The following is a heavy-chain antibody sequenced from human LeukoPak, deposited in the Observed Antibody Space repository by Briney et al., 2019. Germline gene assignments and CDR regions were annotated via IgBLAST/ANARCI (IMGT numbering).Heavy chain of an antibody. CDR2: INHSGST. CDR1: GGSFSVYY. J-gene: IGHJ6*02. CDR3: ARVFWSGYYYYYYGMDV. V-gene: IGHV4-34*01. D-gene: IGHD3-3*01. Sequence: SETLSLTCAVYGGSFSVYYWSWIRQPPGKGLEWIGEINHSGSTNYNPSLKSRVTISVDTSKNQFSLKLSSVTAADTAVYYCARVFWSGYYYYYYGMDVWGQGTTVTVSS.